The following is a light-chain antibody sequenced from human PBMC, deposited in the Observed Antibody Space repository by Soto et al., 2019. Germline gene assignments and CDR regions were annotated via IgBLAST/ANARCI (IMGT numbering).Light chain of an antibody. CDR1: VNDVGAYNY. V-gene: IGLV2-11*01. CDR3: CSYAGGYTYR. CDR2: GVV. J-gene: IGLJ1*01. Sequence: SPLTLPPSVSGSPGQSVTISCTGTVNDVGAYNYVSWYQQHPGRPPKLLIYGVVRWPSGVPDRFSGSKSGNTASVSICGLQDEDEADYLCCSYAGGYTYRFATGTKVTV.